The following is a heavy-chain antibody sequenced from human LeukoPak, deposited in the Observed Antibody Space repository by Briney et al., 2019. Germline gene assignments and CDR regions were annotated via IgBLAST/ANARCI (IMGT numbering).Heavy chain of an antibody. D-gene: IGHD3-3*01. Sequence: PGGSLRLSCAASGFTFSSYWMSWVRQAPGKGLEWVANIKQDGSEKYYVDSVKGRFTISRDNAKNSLYLQMNSLRAEDTAVYYCARTLHYCDFWSGPPQSDYWFDPWGQGTLVTVSS. CDR1: GFTFSSYW. CDR2: IKQDGSEK. CDR3: ARTLHYCDFWSGPPQSDYWFDP. J-gene: IGHJ5*02. V-gene: IGHV3-7*01.